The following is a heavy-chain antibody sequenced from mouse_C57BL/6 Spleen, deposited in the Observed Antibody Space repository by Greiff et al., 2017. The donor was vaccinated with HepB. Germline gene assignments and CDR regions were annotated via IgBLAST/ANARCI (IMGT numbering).Heavy chain of an antibody. CDR2: IDPENGDT. V-gene: IGHV14-4*01. D-gene: IGHD1-1*01. CDR3: TTTYYGSSHYFDY. CDR1: GFNIKDDY. J-gene: IGHJ2*01. Sequence: EVQLVESGAELVRPGASVKLSCTASGFNIKDDYMHWVKQRPEQGLEWIGWIDPENGDTEYASKFQGKATITADTSSNTAYLQLSSLTSEDTAVYYCTTTYYGSSHYFDYWGHSTTLTVSS.